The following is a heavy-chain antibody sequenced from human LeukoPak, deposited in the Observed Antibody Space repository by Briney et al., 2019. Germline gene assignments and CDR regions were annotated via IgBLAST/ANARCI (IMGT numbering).Heavy chain of an antibody. CDR2: ISWNSGSI. CDR1: GFTFNDYA. D-gene: IGHD3-3*01. V-gene: IGHV3-9*01. J-gene: IGHJ4*02. Sequence: GRSLRLSCAASGFTFNDYAMHWVRLAPGKGLEWVSGISWNSGSIGYADSVKGRFTISRDNAKNSLYLQMNSLRAEDTAVYYCAKDLITIFGVVKPQPLGYWGQGTLVTVSS. CDR3: AKDLITIFGVVKPQPLGY.